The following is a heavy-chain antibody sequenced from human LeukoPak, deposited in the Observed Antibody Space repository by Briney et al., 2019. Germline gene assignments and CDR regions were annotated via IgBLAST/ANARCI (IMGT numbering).Heavy chain of an antibody. J-gene: IGHJ4*02. CDR3: ARGGKLTMLRGVIDY. D-gene: IGHD3-10*01. Sequence: GGSLRLSCAASGFTFSSYEMNWVRQAPGKGLEWVSYISSSGSTIYYADSVKGRFTISRDNAKNSLYVQMNNLRAEDTAVYYCARGGKLTMLRGVIDYWGQGTLVTVSS. CDR1: GFTFSSYE. V-gene: IGHV3-48*03. CDR2: ISSSGSTI.